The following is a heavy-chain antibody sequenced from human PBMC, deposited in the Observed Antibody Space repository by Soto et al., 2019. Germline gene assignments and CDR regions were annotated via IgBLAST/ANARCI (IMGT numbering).Heavy chain of an antibody. CDR3: ARPSGGGAFDI. J-gene: IGHJ3*02. V-gene: IGHV4-39*01. CDR1: GVCIGSSTNY. CDR2: IYYSGTT. Sequence: SETLSLTCTVSGVCIGSSTNYWGWIRQPPGKGLEWIGTIYYSGTTYYNPSLKSRVTISVDTSTNQFSLKLSSVTAADTAVYYCARPSGGGAFDIWGQGTMVTVSS. D-gene: IGHD2-8*02.